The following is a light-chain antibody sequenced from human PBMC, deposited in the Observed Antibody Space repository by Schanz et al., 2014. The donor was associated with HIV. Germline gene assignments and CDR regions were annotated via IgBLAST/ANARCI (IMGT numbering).Light chain of an antibody. CDR3: QQYDNWPTWT. Sequence: EIVLTQSPDTLSLSPGERATLSCRASQTVSSSSLAWYQQKPGQSPRLLISGASTRATGIPARFSGSGSGTDFTLTISSLQSEDFAVYYCQQYDNWPTWTFGQGTKVEIK. CDR2: GAS. CDR1: QTVSSS. V-gene: IGKV3-15*01. J-gene: IGKJ1*01.